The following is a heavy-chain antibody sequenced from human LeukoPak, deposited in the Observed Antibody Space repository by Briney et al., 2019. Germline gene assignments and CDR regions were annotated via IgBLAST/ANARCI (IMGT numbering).Heavy chain of an antibody. CDR1: GYXFTGYY. J-gene: IGHJ4*02. CDR3: APGGNYYGSGSYYALDY. Sequence: ASVKVSCKASGYXFTGYYIHWVRQAPGQGLEWTGWINSNNSDTNYAQKFQGRVTMTRDTSISTAYMELSRLRSDDTAVYYCAPGGNYYGSGSYYALDYWGQGTLVTVSS. CDR2: INSNNSDT. D-gene: IGHD3-10*01. V-gene: IGHV1-2*02.